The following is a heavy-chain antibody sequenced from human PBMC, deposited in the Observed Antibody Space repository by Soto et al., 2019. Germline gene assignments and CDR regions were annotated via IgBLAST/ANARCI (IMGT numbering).Heavy chain of an antibody. CDR1: GFTVSSNY. Sequence: PGGSLRLSCAASGFTVSSNYMSWVRQAPGKGLEWVSVIYSGGSTYYADSVKGRFTISRDNSKNTLYLQMNSLRAEDTAVYYCARPAHKSFYFIWTYRPTTNNVAFDMGGKGKMVT. J-gene: IGHJ3*02. V-gene: IGHV3-53*01. D-gene: IGHD3-22*01. CDR2: IYSGGST. CDR3: ARPAHKSFYFIWTYRPTTNNVAFDM.